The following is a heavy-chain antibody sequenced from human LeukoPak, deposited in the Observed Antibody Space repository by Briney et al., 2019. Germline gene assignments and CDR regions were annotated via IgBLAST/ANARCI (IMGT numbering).Heavy chain of an antibody. D-gene: IGHD3-22*01. V-gene: IGHV3-66*02. CDR2: IYSGDST. J-gene: IGHJ4*02. CDR1: GFTVSTNY. Sequence: GGSLRLSCAASGFTVSTNYMSWVRQAPGMGLEGVSIIYSGDSTSYTDSVKGRFTISRDSSKNTLYLQMNGLRAEDTAVYFCAREAYYHDSSGYYYPDYWGQGTLVTVSS. CDR3: AREAYYHDSSGYYYPDY.